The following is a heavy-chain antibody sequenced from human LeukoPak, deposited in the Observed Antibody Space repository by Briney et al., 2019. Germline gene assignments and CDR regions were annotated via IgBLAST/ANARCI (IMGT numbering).Heavy chain of an antibody. CDR1: GYTFTSYG. CDR2: ISAYNGNT. CDR3: AREDDYDFWSGYPDY. J-gene: IGHJ4*02. Sequence: ASVKVSYKASGYTFTSYGISWVRQAPGQGLEWMGWISAYNGNTNYAQKLQGRVTMTTDTSTSTAYMELRSLRSDDTAVYYCAREDDYDFWSGYPDYWGQGTLVTVSS. D-gene: IGHD3-3*01. V-gene: IGHV1-18*01.